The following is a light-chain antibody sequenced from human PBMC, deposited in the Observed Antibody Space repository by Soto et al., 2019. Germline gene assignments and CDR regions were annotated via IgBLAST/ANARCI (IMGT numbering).Light chain of an antibody. V-gene: IGKV3-11*01. J-gene: IGKJ5*01. CDR1: QSVRTY. CDR2: DAS. Sequence: EIVLTQSPVTLSLSAGERATLSCRASQSVRTYLAWYQFKPGQAPRLLIYDASRRASGVPARFSGSGSGTDCTLTLSSRGPEHFALYYCQQRNTWPPITFGQGTRLEIK. CDR3: QQRNTWPPIT.